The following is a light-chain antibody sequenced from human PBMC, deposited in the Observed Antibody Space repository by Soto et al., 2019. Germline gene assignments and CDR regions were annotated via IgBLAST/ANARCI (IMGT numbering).Light chain of an antibody. J-gene: IGKJ5*01. CDR2: DAS. CDR1: QGVSSS. V-gene: IGKV3-11*01. Sequence: FTQSPATLPLSPGERATLSCRSSQGVSSSLAWYQQKPGQAPRLLIYDASTRATGIPARFSGSGSGTDFTLTISSLEPEDFAVYYCQQRSNWPMSTFGQGTRLEIK. CDR3: QQRSNWPMST.